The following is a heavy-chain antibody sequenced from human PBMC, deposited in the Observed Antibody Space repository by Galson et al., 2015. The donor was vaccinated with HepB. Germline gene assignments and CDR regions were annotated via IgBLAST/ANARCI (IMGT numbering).Heavy chain of an antibody. V-gene: IGHV1-18*04. Sequence: SVKVSCKASGYTFSDYGVTWVRLAPGQGLEWMGWISAYNGDTNYAQKFQGRVTLTTDTSTSTAYMELRGLRSDDTAVYYCARESVIQGPLYYFDYWGQGTLVTVSS. CDR3: ARESVIQGPLYYFDY. CDR1: GYTFSDYG. J-gene: IGHJ4*02. CDR2: ISAYNGDT. D-gene: IGHD2/OR15-2a*01.